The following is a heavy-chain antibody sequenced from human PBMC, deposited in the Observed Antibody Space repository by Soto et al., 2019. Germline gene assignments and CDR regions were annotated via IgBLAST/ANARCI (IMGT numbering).Heavy chain of an antibody. CDR3: ARGAVYHGYDI. D-gene: IGHD5-18*01. J-gene: IGHJ3*02. CDR1: GFTFSRYW. Sequence: EVQLVESGGGLVQPGGSLRLSCAASGFTFSRYWIHWVRQAPGKGLVWVSRIDSDGRNAIYADSVKGRFTISRDNAKNTLYLQMNSLRVEDTAVYYCARGAVYHGYDIWGQGTMVTVSS. CDR2: IDSDGRNA. V-gene: IGHV3-74*01.